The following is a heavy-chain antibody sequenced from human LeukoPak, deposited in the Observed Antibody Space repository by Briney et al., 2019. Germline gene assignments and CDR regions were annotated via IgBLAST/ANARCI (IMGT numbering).Heavy chain of an antibody. CDR2: IYYSGST. J-gene: IGHJ4*02. CDR3: ARLDDNSGYFH. V-gene: IGHV4-39*01. CDR1: GGSISSSSYY. D-gene: IGHD3-22*01. Sequence: KASETLSLTCTVSGGSISSSSYYWGWIRQPPGKGLEWIGSIYYSGSTYYNLSLKSRITISVDTSKNQFSLKLSSVTAADTAVYYCARLDDNSGYFHWGQGTLVTVSS.